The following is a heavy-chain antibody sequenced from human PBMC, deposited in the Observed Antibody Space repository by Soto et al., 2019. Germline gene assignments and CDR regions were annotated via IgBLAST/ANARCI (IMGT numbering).Heavy chain of an antibody. J-gene: IGHJ4*02. CDR2: INWDGTTT. CDR3: AKEQGTIYFDH. Sequence: GGSLRLSCAASGFKFNAYSMHWVRQAPGKGLEWVCLINWDGTTTFYSDSVRGRFTVSRDNSKNSLYLQMNSLGPDDSAFYYCAKEQGTIYFDHWGQGALVTVSS. V-gene: IGHV3-43*01. CDR1: GFKFNAYS. D-gene: IGHD3-10*01.